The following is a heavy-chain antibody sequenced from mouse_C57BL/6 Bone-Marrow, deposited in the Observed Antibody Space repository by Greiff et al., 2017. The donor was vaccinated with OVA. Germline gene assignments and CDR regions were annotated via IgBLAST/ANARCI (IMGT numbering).Heavy chain of an antibody. V-gene: IGHV5-6*02. J-gene: IGHJ2*01. CDR3: SRRRVWYYFDY. Sequence: EVKLVESGGDLVKPGGSLKLSCAASGFTFSSYGMSWVRQTPDKRLEWVATISSGGSYTYYPDSVKGRFPISRDNAKNTLYLQMSSLKSEDTAMDYCSRRRVWYYFDYWGQGTTLTVSS. CDR1: GFTFSSYG. CDR2: ISSGGSYT.